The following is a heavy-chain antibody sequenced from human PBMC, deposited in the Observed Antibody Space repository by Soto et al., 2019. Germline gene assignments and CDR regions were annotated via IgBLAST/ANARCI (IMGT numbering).Heavy chain of an antibody. CDR2: IKQDGSEK. CDR1: GFTFSSYW. Sequence: PGGSLRLSCAASGFTFSSYWMSWVRQAPGKGLEWVANIKQDGSEKYYVDSVKGRFTISRDNAKNSLYLQMNSLRAEDTAVYYCARSLQLWPIYYYYGMDVWGQGTTVTVSS. CDR3: ARSLQLWPIYYYYGMDV. V-gene: IGHV3-7*05. D-gene: IGHD5-18*01. J-gene: IGHJ6*02.